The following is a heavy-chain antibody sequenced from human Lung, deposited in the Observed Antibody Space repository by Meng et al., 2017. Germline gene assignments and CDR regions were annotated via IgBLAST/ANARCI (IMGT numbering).Heavy chain of an antibody. CDR3: ARGGVTTDD. D-gene: IGHD4-17*01. V-gene: IGHV3-74*01. CDR1: GFTFSTHW. Sequence: EVQLVESGGGLVQPGGSLRLSRAASGFTFSTHWMHWVRQAPGKGLEWVSRITGDGSSTIYADSVQGRFTMSRDNAKNTLSLQMNSLRAEDTAVYYCARGGVTTDDWGQGTLVTVSS. J-gene: IGHJ4*02. CDR2: ITGDGSST.